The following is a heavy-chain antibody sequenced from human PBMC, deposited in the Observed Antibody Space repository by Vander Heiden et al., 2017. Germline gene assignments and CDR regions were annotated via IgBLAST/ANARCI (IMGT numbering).Heavy chain of an antibody. CDR1: GGTFSSYA. J-gene: IGHJ6*02. D-gene: IGHD2-21*02. CDR3: ARAKRESLAYCGGDCYSHYYYYGMDV. CDR2: IIPIFGTA. Sequence: QVQLVQSGAEVKKPGSSVKVSCKASGGTFSSYAISWVRQAPGQGLEWMGGIIPIFGTANYAQKFQGRVTITADESTSTAYMELSSLRSEDTAVYYCARAKRESLAYCGGDCYSHYYYYGMDVWGQGTTVTVSS. V-gene: IGHV1-69*01.